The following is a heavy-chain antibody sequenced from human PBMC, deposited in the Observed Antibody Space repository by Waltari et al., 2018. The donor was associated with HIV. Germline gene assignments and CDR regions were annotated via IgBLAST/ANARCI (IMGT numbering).Heavy chain of an antibody. CDR3: ATFPNYYDSSGQWGDWFDP. D-gene: IGHD3-22*01. J-gene: IGHJ5*02. Sequence: QVQLQQWGAGLLKPSETLSLTCAVYGGSFSGYYWSWIRQPPGKGLEWMGESNQSGSTNYNPSIKSRVTISVDTSKNQFSLKLSSVTAADTAVYYCATFPNYYDSSGQWGDWFDPWGQGTLVTVSS. CDR1: GGSFSGYY. V-gene: IGHV4-34*01. CDR2: SNQSGST.